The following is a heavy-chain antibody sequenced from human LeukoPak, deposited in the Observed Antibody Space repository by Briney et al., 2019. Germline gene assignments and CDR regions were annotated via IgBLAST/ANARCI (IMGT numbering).Heavy chain of an antibody. CDR1: GGTFSSYA. D-gene: IGHD3-10*01. Sequence: SVKVSCKASGGTFSSYAISWVRQAPGQGLEWMGGIIPIFGTVNYAQKFQGRVTITADKSTSTAYMELSSLRSEDTAVYYCASLVRGVGRDYWGQGTLVTVSS. J-gene: IGHJ4*02. CDR2: IIPIFGTV. CDR3: ASLVRGVGRDY. V-gene: IGHV1-69*06.